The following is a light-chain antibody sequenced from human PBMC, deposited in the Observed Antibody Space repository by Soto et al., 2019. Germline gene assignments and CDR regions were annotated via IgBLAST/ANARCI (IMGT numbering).Light chain of an antibody. Sequence: EIVMTQSPATLSVSLGDRATLSCRASQSIGSYLAWYQQRPGQAPKLLIYGASYMPPGVPASFSGSGSGTDFTLTTSSLQSEDVAVSYCQQYDNWPPFTFGPGTKVDI. CDR3: QQYDNWPPFT. J-gene: IGKJ3*01. V-gene: IGKV3-15*01. CDR2: GAS. CDR1: QSIGSY.